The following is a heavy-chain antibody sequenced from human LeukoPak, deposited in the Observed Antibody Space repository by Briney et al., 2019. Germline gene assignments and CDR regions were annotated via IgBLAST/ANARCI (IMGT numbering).Heavy chain of an antibody. D-gene: IGHD2-21*01. CDR2: ISYEGSNK. Sequence: PGRSLRLSCAPSGFTFSSYAMHWVRQAPGKGLEWVAVISYEGSNKYYADSVKGRFTISTDNSKHTLSLQMNSMRAEDTAVYYCARDYGASVIGTGYYWGQGTLVIVSA. V-gene: IGHV3-30*01. CDR1: GFTFSSYA. J-gene: IGHJ4*02. CDR3: ARDYGASVIGTGYY.